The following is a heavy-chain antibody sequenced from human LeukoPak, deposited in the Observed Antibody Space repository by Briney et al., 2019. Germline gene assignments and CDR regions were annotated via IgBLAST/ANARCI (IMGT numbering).Heavy chain of an antibody. CDR1: GFTFGSYA. CDR2: IYSGGST. Sequence: GGSLRLSCAASGFTFGSYAMNWVRQAPGKGLEWVSVIYSGGSTYYADSVRGRFTISRDNSKNTLYLQMNSLRAEDTAVYYCARDGRASSGYDYRPYYYYGMDVWGQGTTVTVSS. V-gene: IGHV3-66*01. D-gene: IGHD5-12*01. J-gene: IGHJ6*02. CDR3: ARDGRASSGYDYRPYYYYGMDV.